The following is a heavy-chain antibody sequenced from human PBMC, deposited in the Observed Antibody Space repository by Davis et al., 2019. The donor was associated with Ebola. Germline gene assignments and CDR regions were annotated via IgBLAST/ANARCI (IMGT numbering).Heavy chain of an antibody. D-gene: IGHD1-7*01. V-gene: IGHV2-5*02. J-gene: IGHJ6*02. Sequence: SGPTLVKPTQTLTLTCTFSGFSLSTIGVGVGWIRQPPGKALEWLALIYWDDDKRYSPSLKSRLTISKDTSKNQVVLTMTNMDPVDTATYYCARINGITGTSRRNYGMDVWGQGTTVTVSS. CDR3: ARINGITGTSRRNYGMDV. CDR2: IYWDDDK. CDR1: GFSLSTIGVG.